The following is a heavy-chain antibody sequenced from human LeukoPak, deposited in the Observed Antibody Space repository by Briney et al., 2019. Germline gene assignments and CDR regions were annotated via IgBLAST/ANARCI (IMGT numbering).Heavy chain of an antibody. J-gene: IGHJ6*03. CDR3: TRGSIAYYYMDV. CDR2: ISVYNGNT. Sequence: ASVKVSCKASGYTFTSYGISWVRQAPGQGLEWMGWISVYNGNTNYAQKLQGRVTMTTDTSTSTAYMELRSLRSDDTAVYYCTRGSIAYYYMDVWGKGTTVTISS. CDR1: GYTFTSYG. V-gene: IGHV1-18*01. D-gene: IGHD3-22*01.